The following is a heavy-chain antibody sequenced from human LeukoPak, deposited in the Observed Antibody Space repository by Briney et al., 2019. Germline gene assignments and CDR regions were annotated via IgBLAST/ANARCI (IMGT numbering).Heavy chain of an antibody. CDR3: TTELVEYQLEYYFDY. J-gene: IGHJ4*02. CDR1: GFTFSNAW. CDR2: IKSKTDGGTT. V-gene: IGHV3-15*01. D-gene: IGHD2-2*01. Sequence: GGSLRLSCAASGFTFSNAWMSWVRQAPGKGLEWVGRIKSKTDGGTTDYAAPVKGRFTISRDDSKNTLYLQMNSLKTEDTAVYYCTTELVEYQLEYYFDYWGQGTLVTVSS.